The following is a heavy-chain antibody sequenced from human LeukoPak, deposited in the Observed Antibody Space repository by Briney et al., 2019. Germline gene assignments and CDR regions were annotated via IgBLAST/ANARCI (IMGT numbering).Heavy chain of an antibody. CDR1: GFTFSSYA. CDR2: ISGSGGST. J-gene: IGHJ4*02. Sequence: GGSLRLSCAASGFTFSSYAMSWVRQAPGKGLEGVSAISGSGGSTYYADSVKGRFSISRDNSKNTLYLQMNSLRAEDTAVYYCAKMDIVVVPAAMPIDYWGQGTLVTVSS. CDR3: AKMDIVVVPAAMPIDY. V-gene: IGHV3-23*01. D-gene: IGHD2-2*03.